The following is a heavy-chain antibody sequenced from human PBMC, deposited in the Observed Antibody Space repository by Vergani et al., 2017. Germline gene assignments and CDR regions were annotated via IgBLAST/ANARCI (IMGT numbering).Heavy chain of an antibody. Sequence: QVQLVESGGSLVKPGGSLRLSCAASGFPFSDYYMSWIRQAPGKGLEWVSYISSSGSYTNYADSVKGRFTISRYNAKTALFLQMKSLRVEDTAVYYCARDRVAAADTFDYWGQGTLVTVSP. V-gene: IGHV3-11*06. CDR1: GFPFSDYY. J-gene: IGHJ4*02. D-gene: IGHD6-13*01. CDR2: ISSSGSYT. CDR3: ARDRVAAADTFDY.